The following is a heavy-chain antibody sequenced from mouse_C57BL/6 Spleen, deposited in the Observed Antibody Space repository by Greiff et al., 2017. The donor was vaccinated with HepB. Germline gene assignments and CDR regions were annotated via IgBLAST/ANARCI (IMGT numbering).Heavy chain of an antibody. Sequence: QVQLKQPGAELVKPGASVKLSCKASGYSFTSYWMHWVKQRPGRGLEWIGRIDPNSGGTKYNEKFKSKATLTVDKPSSTAYMQLSSLTSEDSAVYYCSRGGDGYYDWYFDVWGTGTTVTVSS. CDR3: SRGGDGYYDWYFDV. CDR2: IDPNSGGT. J-gene: IGHJ1*03. CDR1: GYSFTSYW. V-gene: IGHV1-72*01. D-gene: IGHD2-3*01.